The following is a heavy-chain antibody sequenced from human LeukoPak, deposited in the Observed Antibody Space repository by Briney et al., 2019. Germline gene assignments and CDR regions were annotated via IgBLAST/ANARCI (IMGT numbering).Heavy chain of an antibody. Sequence: GGSLTLSCAASGFILSSTYMSGVRQAPGKGREWVSVIYSEGRTYFADSVKGRFTMYTDNSQNTLYLQMDSLRGDDTAVYYCARGTAYGAVAYGWGQGTLVTVSS. J-gene: IGHJ4*02. CDR3: ARGTAYGAVAYG. V-gene: IGHV3-66*01. CDR1: GFILSSTY. D-gene: IGHD6-19*01. CDR2: IYSEGRT.